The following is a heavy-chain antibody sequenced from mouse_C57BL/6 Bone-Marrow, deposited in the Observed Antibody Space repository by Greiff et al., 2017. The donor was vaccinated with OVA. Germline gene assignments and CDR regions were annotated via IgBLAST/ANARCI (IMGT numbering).Heavy chain of an antibody. CDR1: GFNIKDDY. D-gene: IGHD2-3*01. CDR2: IDPENGDT. V-gene: IGHV14-4*01. J-gene: IGHJ3*01. CDR3: TTSDGYYGEFAY. Sequence: EVQLQQSGAELVRPGASVKLSCTASGFNIKDDYMHWVKQRPEQGLEWIGWIDPENGDTEYASKFQGKATMTADKSSNTAYLQLSSLTSEDTAVYYCTTSDGYYGEFAYWGQGTLVTVSA.